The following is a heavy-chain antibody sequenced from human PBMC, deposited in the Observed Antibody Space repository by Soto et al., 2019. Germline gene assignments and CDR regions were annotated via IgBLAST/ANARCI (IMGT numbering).Heavy chain of an antibody. Sequence: GGSLRLSCAASGFTFSDYWMHWVRQAPGKGLEWVSRIKRDGSTTNYADSVKGRFTISRDNAKNTLYLQMNSLRDEDTAVYYCARPEYSSSSYGMDVWGQGTTVTVSS. CDR2: IKRDGSTT. D-gene: IGHD6-6*01. CDR1: GFTFSDYW. CDR3: ARPEYSSSSYGMDV. V-gene: IGHV3-74*01. J-gene: IGHJ6*02.